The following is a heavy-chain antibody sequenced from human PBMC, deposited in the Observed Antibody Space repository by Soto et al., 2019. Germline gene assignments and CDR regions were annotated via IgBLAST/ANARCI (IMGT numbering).Heavy chain of an antibody. V-gene: IGHV4-39*01. J-gene: IGHJ4*02. D-gene: IGHD3-9*01. Sequence: SETLSLTCTVSGDSISTNKYYWGWIRQSPGKGLEWIGTINYSGSTYYNPSLRSRLTISVDTSKNQFSLKLNSVTAADSAVYFCARLEGLATISYYFDYWGQGTLVTVSS. CDR2: INYSGST. CDR1: GDSISTNKYY. CDR3: ARLEGLATISYYFDY.